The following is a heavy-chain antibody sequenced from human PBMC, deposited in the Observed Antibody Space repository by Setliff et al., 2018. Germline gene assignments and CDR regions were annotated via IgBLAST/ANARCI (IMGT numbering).Heavy chain of an antibody. V-gene: IGHV3-23*01. J-gene: IGHJ6*02. CDR2: IHVSGGST. CDR1: TFTFSKYA. Sequence: LRLSCVASTFTFSKYAVTWVRQAPGKGLEWVSSIHVSGGSTYYADSVKGRFTISRDNSRNTLYLQMNSLRAEDTAVYYCASDGGMGMVKAYYYGLDVWGQGTSVTVSS. CDR3: ASDGGMGMVKAYYYGLDV. D-gene: IGHD5-18*01.